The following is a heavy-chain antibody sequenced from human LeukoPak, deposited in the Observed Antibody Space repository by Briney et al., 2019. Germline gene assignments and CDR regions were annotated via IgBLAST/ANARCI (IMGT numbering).Heavy chain of an antibody. Sequence: SETLSLTCAVSGGSISSGGYSWSWIRQPPGKGLEWIGYIYHSGSTYYNPSLKSRVTISVDRSKNQFSLKLSSVTAADTAVYYCARDGDTAMFDYWGQGTLVTVSS. CDR1: GGSISSGGYS. CDR2: IYHSGST. CDR3: ARDGDTAMFDY. D-gene: IGHD5-18*01. V-gene: IGHV4-30-2*01. J-gene: IGHJ4*02.